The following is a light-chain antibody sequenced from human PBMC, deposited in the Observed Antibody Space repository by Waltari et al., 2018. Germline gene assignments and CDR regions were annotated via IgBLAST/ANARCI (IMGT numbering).Light chain of an antibody. CDR3: QHYVSLPVT. CDR1: QSVGRS. CDR2: GTS. V-gene: IGKV3-20*01. Sequence: EILLTQSPGTLSLSPGEGATISCRASQSVGRSLAWYQQKPGQPPRLLIFGTSNRATGIPDRFSGGGSGTDLSLTITRLEPEDVAVYYCQHYVSLPVTFGQGTKVEIK. J-gene: IGKJ1*01.